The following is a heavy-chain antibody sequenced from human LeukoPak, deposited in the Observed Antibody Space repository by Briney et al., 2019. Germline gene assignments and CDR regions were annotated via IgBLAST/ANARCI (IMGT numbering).Heavy chain of an antibody. J-gene: IGHJ6*04. CDR3: ARDLSALGYYASRDSYFV. CDR2: INWNGGNT. D-gene: IGHD3-22*01. V-gene: IGHV3-20*04. CDR1: GFTLDDYG. Sequence: GGSLRLSCAASGFTLDDYGMNWVRQVPGRGLEWVSGINWNGGNTGYADSVKGRFTISRDNAKNPLYLQMNSLRAADTALYYSARDLSALGYYASRDSYFVWGKGTTVTVSS.